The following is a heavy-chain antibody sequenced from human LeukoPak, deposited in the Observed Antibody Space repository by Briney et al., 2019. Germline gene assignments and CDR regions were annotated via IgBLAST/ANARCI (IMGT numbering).Heavy chain of an antibody. V-gene: IGHV4-39*01. J-gene: IGHJ4*02. CDR1: GGSISSSSYY. CDR2: IYYSGST. Sequence: SETLSLTCTVSGGSISSSSYYWGWIRQPPGKGLEWIGSIYYSGSTYYNPSLKSRVTISVDTSKNQFSLKLSSVTAADTAVYYCARGNQLLFRAFDYWGQGTLVTVSS. CDR3: ARGNQLLFRAFDY. D-gene: IGHD1-7*01.